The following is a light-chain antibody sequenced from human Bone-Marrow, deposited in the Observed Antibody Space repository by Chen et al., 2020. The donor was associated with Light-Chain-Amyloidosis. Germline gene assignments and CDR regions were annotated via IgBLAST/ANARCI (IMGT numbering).Light chain of an antibody. Sequence: SYELTQPPSVSVSPGQTARITCSGDDLPTEYAYWYQQKPGQAPVLVIHRNTERPSGISERLSGSSSGKTATLTNSGVQAEDEDDYHCQSADSSGTYEVIFGGGTKLTVL. J-gene: IGLJ2*01. CDR3: QSADSSGTYEVI. CDR1: DLPTEY. V-gene: IGLV3-25*03. CDR2: RNT.